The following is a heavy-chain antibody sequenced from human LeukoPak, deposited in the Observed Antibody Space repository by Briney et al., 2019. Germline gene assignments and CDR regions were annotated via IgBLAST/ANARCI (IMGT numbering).Heavy chain of an antibody. CDR2: ISYDASNK. CDR1: GFTFSSHS. V-gene: IGHV3-30*03. D-gene: IGHD2-15*01. Sequence: GGSLRLSCAASGFTFSSHSMNWVRQATGRGLEWVAVISYDASNKYYADSVKGRFTISRDNSKNTLYLQMNRLRAEDTAVYYCARDANSIVVVVELPDYWGQGTLVTVSS. J-gene: IGHJ4*02. CDR3: ARDANSIVVVVELPDY.